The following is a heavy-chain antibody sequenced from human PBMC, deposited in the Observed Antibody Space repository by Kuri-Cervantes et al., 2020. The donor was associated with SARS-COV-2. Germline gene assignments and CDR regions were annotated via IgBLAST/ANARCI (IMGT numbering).Heavy chain of an antibody. J-gene: IGHJ6*03. CDR3: ARDQSDSSGWYAEEDYYYYMNV. Sequence: GESLKISCAASGFTFSSYWMSWVRQAPGKGLEWVANIKQDGSEKYYVDSVKGRFTISRDNAKNSLYLQMNSLRAEDTAVYYCARDQSDSSGWYAEEDYYYYMNVWAKGPA. V-gene: IGHV3-7*01. CDR2: IKQDGSEK. D-gene: IGHD6-19*01. CDR1: GFTFSSYW.